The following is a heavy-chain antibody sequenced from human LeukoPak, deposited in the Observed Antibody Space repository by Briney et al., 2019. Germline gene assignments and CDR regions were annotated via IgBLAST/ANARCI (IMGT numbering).Heavy chain of an antibody. CDR2: INHSGST. Sequence: SETLSLTCAVYGGSFSGYYWSWIRQPPGKGLEWFGEINHSGSTNYNPSLKSRVTISVDTSKNQFSLKLSSVTAADTAVYYCARDGGAALAAAYNYWGQGTLVTVSS. CDR1: GGSFSGYY. J-gene: IGHJ4*02. CDR3: ARDGGAALAAAYNY. V-gene: IGHV4-34*01. D-gene: IGHD6-13*01.